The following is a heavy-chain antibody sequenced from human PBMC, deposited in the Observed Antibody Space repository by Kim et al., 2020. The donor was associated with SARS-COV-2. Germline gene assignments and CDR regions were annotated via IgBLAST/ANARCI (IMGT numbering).Heavy chain of an antibody. V-gene: IGHV4-39*01. D-gene: IGHD6-19*01. CDR3: ARSYSSGWGDFDY. Sequence: YVPSLRSRDTISVDTFNHQFSLKLSSVTAEDTAVYYCARSYSSGWGDFDYWGQGFRVTVSS. J-gene: IGHJ4*02.